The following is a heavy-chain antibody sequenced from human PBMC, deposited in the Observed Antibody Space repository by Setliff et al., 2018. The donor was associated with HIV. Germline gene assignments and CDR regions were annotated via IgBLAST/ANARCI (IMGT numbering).Heavy chain of an antibody. D-gene: IGHD2-15*01. J-gene: IGHJ4*02. CDR3: ARNSYFFDS. CDR2: ISSRGSTI. CDR1: GFTFSDYY. Sequence: LRLSCAASGFTFSDYYMSWIRQAPGKGLEFISYISSRGSTIYYADSVKGRFTISRDNAKNTLYLQMNSLRAEDTAVYYCARNSYFFDSWGQGALVTVSS. V-gene: IGHV3-11*04.